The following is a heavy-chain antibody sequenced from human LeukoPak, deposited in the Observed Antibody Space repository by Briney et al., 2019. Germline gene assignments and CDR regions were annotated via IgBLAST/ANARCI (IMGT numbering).Heavy chain of an antibody. CDR3: ARRRDGYNVVDY. CDR1: GGSISSSSYY. V-gene: IGHV4-39*01. J-gene: IGHJ4*02. CDR2: IYYRGST. Sequence: SETLSLTCTVSGGSISSSSYYWGWIRQPPGKGLEWIGSIYYRGSTYYNPSLKSRVTISVDTSKNQFSLKLSSVTAADTAVYYCARRRDGYNVVDYWGQGTLVTVSS. D-gene: IGHD5-24*01.